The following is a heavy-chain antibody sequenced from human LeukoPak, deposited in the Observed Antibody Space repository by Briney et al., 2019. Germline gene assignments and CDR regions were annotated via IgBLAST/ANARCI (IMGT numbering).Heavy chain of an antibody. V-gene: IGHV4-59*01. Sequence: SETLSLTRTVSGGSISSYYWSWIRQPPGKGLEWIGYIYYSGSTNYNPSLKSRVTISVDTSKNQFSLKLSSVTAADTAVYYCARDPLGSGYYGNYYGMDVWGQGTTVTVSS. CDR1: GGSISSYY. CDR2: IYYSGST. D-gene: IGHD3-3*01. CDR3: ARDPLGSGYYGNYYGMDV. J-gene: IGHJ6*02.